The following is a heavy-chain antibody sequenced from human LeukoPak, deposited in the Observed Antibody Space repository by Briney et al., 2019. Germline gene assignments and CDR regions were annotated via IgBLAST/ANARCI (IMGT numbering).Heavy chain of an antibody. V-gene: IGHV3-30*18. CDR3: AKVPTDYYDSSLNWFDP. CDR2: ISYDGSNK. D-gene: IGHD3-22*01. J-gene: IGHJ5*02. Sequence: GGSLRLSCAASGFTFSSYGMHWVRQAPGKGLEWVAVISYDGSNKYYADSVKGRFTISRDNSKNTLYLQMNSLRAEGTAVYYCAKVPTDYYDSSLNWFDPWGQGTLVTVSS. CDR1: GFTFSSYG.